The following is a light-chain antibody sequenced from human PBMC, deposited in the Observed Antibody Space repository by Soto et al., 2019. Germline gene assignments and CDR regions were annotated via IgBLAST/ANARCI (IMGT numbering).Light chain of an antibody. CDR3: AAWDDSLNGRV. CDR2: SNN. V-gene: IGLV1-44*01. Sequence: QSVLTQPPSASGTPGQRVTISCSGSSSNIGVNTINWYQQLPGTAPKLLIYSNNQRPSGVPDRFSGSKSGTSASLAISGLQSEDEADYYCAAWDDSLNGRVFGTGTQLTVL. CDR1: SSNIGVNT. J-gene: IGLJ1*01.